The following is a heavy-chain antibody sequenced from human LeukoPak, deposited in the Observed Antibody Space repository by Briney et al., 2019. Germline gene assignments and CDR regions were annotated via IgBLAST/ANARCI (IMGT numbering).Heavy chain of an antibody. Sequence: PPGGSLRLSCAASGFTFSSYGMHWVRQAPGKGLEWVAVISYDGSNKYYADSVKGRFTISRDNSKNTLYLQMNSLRAEDTAVYYCAKFPSYDSSGHDGFDIWGQGTRVTVSS. CDR3: AKFPSYDSSGHDGFDI. D-gene: IGHD3-22*01. CDR1: GFTFSSYG. CDR2: ISYDGSNK. J-gene: IGHJ3*02. V-gene: IGHV3-30*18.